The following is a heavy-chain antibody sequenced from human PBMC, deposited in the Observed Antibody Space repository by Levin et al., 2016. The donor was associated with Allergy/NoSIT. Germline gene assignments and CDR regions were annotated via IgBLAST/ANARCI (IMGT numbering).Heavy chain of an antibody. V-gene: IGHV1-18*01. Sequence: WVRQAPGQGLEWMGWISAYNGNTNYAQKLQGRVTMTTDTSTSTAYMELRSLRSDDTAVYYCARVNFAQQWLDYYYGMDVWGQGTTVTVSS. D-gene: IGHD6-19*01. CDR3: ARVNFAQQWLDYYYGMDV. CDR2: ISAYNGNT. J-gene: IGHJ6*02.